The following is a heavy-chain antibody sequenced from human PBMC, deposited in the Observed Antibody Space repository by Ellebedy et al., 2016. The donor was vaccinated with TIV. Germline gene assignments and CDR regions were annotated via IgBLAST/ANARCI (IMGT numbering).Heavy chain of an antibody. CDR2: IYYSGST. D-gene: IGHD6-13*01. CDR3: ARDRSSSWGVNWFDP. CDR1: GGSISSYY. V-gene: IGHV4-59*01. J-gene: IGHJ5*02. Sequence: SETLSLTXTVSGGSISSYYWSWIRQPPGKGLEWIGYIYYSGSTNYNPSLKSRVTISVDTSKNQFSLKLSSVTAADTAVYYCARDRSSSWGVNWFDPWGQGTLVTVSS.